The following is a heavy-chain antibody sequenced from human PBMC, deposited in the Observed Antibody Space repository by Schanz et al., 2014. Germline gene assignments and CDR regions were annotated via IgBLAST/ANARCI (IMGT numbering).Heavy chain of an antibody. CDR1: GFSVSTNY. D-gene: IGHD5-12*01. CDR3: ARDGGRDGYNLAFDV. Sequence: EVQLVESGGGLLQPGGSLRLSCAVSGFSVSTNYMSSVRQAPGKGLEWVASIYINSGSTNYADSVKGRFIISRDSSKNTRFLQMNSLRAEDTAVYFCARDGGRDGYNLAFDVWGQGTLVTVSS. V-gene: IGHV3-53*01. CDR2: IYINSGST. J-gene: IGHJ3*01.